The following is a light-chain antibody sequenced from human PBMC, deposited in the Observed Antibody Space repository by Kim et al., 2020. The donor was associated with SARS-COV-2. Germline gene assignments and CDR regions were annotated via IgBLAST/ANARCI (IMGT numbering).Light chain of an antibody. Sequence: GQSVTISCTGSSSDIATYDYVSWYQQYPGKAPKLIIYDVTKWPSGVPDRFSGSKSANTASLTVSGLQAEDEADYYCSSYAGSNNGVFGGGTQLTVL. CDR1: SSDIATYDY. CDR3: SSYAGSNNGV. V-gene: IGLV2-8*01. CDR2: DVT. J-gene: IGLJ3*02.